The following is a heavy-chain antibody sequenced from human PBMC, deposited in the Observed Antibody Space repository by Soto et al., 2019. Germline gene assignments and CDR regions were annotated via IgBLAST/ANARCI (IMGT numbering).Heavy chain of an antibody. CDR3: VRGDGDRYDGNGYLGRH. CDR2: IKSKTDGGTT. D-gene: IGHD3-22*01. CDR1: GFSFSNAR. J-gene: IGHJ4*02. V-gene: IGHV3-15*05. Sequence: PGGSLRLSCAASGFSFSNARMNWVRQAPGKGLEWVGRIKSKTDGGTTDYAAPVKGRFTISRDNAQNTLYLQMNSLRAEDTAVYYCVRGDGDRYDGNGYLGRHWGQGTLVTVSS.